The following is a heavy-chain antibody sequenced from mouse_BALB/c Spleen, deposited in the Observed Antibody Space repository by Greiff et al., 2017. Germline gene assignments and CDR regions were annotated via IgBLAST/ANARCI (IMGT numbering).Heavy chain of an antibody. V-gene: IGHV5-17*02. D-gene: IGHD2-14*01. Sequence: DVHLVESGGGLVQPGGSRKLSCAASGFTFSSFGMHWVRQAPEKGLEWVAYISSGSSTIYYADTVKGRFTISRDNPKNTLFLQVTSLRSEDTAMYYCAREGRYDFDYWGQGTTLTVSS. CDR3: AREGRYDFDY. J-gene: IGHJ2*01. CDR2: ISSGSSTI. CDR1: GFTFSSFG.